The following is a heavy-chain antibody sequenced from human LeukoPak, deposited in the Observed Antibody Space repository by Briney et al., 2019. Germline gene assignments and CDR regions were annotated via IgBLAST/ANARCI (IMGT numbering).Heavy chain of an antibody. V-gene: IGHV3-64D*06. D-gene: IGHD5-18*01. CDR1: EFTFSNYA. CDR3: VKDRYTAGRPFDY. J-gene: IGHJ4*02. CDR2: ISSNGHST. Sequence: RSGGSLRLSCSTSEFTFSNYAMNWVRQAPGKGLEYVSTISSNGHSTYYADSVKGRFSISRDNSKNTLYLQLSSLRADDTAVYYCVKDRYTAGRPFDYWGQGTLVTVSS.